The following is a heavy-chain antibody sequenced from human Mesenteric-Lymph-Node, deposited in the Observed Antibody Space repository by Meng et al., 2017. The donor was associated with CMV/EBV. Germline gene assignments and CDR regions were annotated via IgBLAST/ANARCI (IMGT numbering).Heavy chain of an antibody. D-gene: IGHD6-13*01. V-gene: IGHV4-4*02. CDR2: LYHSGST. J-gene: IGHJ5*02. CDR3: ASWSAANWFDP. CDR1: GGSISSNSW. Sequence: TCSDSGGSISSNSWWRWVRQPPGKGLEWIGELYHSGSTNYNPSLKSRVIISVDESKNQFSLKVSSVTAADTAVYYCASWSAANWFDPWGQGTLVTVSS.